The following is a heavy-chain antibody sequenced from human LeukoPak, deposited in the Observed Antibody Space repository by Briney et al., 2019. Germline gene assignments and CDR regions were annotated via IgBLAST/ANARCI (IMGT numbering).Heavy chain of an antibody. CDR1: GGSISSGSYY. D-gene: IGHD2-2*02. CDR3: ARDLEDCSSTSCYNDSDAFDT. V-gene: IGHV4-61*02. CDR2: MYTSGTS. J-gene: IGHJ3*02. Sequence: SETLSLTCTVSGGSISSGSYYWNWIRQPAGKGLEWIGRMYTSGTSNYNPSLKSRVTISVDTSKNQFYLKLTSVTAADTAVYYCARDLEDCSSTSCYNDSDAFDTWGQGTMVTVSS.